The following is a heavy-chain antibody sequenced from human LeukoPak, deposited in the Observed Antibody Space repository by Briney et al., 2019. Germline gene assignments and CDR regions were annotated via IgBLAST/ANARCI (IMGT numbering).Heavy chain of an antibody. CDR2: IYYSGTT. CDR3: ARSDDYWSGYYTFDY. Sequence: SETLSLTCTVSGGSISSYYWSWIRQPPGKGLEWIGYIYYSGTTFYNPSLKSRVSISIDASKNQFSLKLTSVTAADTAVYYCARSDDYWSGYYTFDYWGQGTPVTVSS. D-gene: IGHD3-3*01. CDR1: GGSISSYY. V-gene: IGHV4-59*06. J-gene: IGHJ4*02.